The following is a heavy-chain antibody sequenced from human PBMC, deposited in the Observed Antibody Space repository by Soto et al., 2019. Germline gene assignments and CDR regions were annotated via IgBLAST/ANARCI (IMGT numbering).Heavy chain of an antibody. CDR1: GFTFGSYS. D-gene: IGHD1-26*01. CDR3: AKDIGIVSSAIDY. V-gene: IGHV3-43*01. CDR2: ISWDGGST. J-gene: IGHJ4*02. Sequence: PGGSLRLYCSASGFTFGSYSMHWVRQAPGKGLEWVSLISWDGGSTYYADSVKGRFTISRDNSKNSLYLQMNSLRTEDTALYYCAKDIGIVSSAIDYWGQGTLVTVSS.